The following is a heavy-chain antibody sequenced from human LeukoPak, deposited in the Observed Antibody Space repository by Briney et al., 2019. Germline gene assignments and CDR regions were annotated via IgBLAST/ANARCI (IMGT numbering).Heavy chain of an antibody. CDR3: ARDAEYCSGGSCYPTNWFDP. J-gene: IGHJ5*02. V-gene: IGHV1-18*01. Sequence: ASVKVSCKASGYTFTSYGISWVRPAPGQGLEWMGWISAYNGNTNYAQKLQGRVTMITDTSTSTAYMELRSLRSDDTAVYYCARDAEYCSGGSCYPTNWFDPWGQGTLVTVSS. D-gene: IGHD2-15*01. CDR1: GYTFTSYG. CDR2: ISAYNGNT.